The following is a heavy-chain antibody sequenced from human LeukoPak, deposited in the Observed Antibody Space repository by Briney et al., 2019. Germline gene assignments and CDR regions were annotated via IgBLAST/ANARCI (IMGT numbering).Heavy chain of an antibody. J-gene: IGHJ4*02. V-gene: IGHV3-7*01. Sequence: PGGSLRLSCAASAFTFSRYWTTWVRQAPGKGLEWVANINEDGSEKYYLDSVRGRFTISRDSAKNSLYLQMDSLRAEDTAVYYCAGLFVYGSGAEAFDYWGQGALVTVSS. CDR2: INEDGSEK. CDR1: AFTFSRYW. D-gene: IGHD3-10*01. CDR3: AGLFVYGSGAEAFDY.